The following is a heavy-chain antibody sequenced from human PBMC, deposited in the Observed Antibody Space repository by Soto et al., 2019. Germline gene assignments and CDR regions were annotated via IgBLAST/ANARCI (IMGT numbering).Heavy chain of an antibody. D-gene: IGHD5-18*01. CDR2: IDYKGNT. CDR1: GGSISTHY. Sequence: SETLSLTCTVSGGSISTHYWNWVRQPPGKGLEWIGYIDYKGNTKYNPSLKSRVTTSVDTSNNQFSLNLSSVTAADTAVYYCARGRGYSYGSTVGIFDYWGQGTLVTVSS. V-gene: IGHV4-59*11. CDR3: ARGRGYSYGSTVGIFDY. J-gene: IGHJ4*02.